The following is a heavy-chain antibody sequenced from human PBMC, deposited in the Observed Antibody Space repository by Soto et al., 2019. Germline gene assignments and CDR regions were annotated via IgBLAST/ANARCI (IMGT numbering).Heavy chain of an antibody. Sequence: SETLSLTCTVCGGSISSGYYYWSWIRQPPGKGLEWIGYIYYSGSTYYNPSLKSRVTISVDTSKNQFSLKLSSVTAADTAVYYCASCSAEGVVPFDYWGQGTQVTVSS. J-gene: IGHJ4*02. V-gene: IGHV4-30-4*01. D-gene: IGHD2-2*01. CDR2: IYYSGST. CDR3: ASCSAEGVVPFDY. CDR1: GGSISSGYYY.